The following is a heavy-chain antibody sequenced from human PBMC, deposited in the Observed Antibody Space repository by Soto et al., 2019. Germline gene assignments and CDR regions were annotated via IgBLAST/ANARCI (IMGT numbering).Heavy chain of an antibody. D-gene: IGHD3-10*01. J-gene: IGHJ3*02. CDR3: ARGGGFGEQYSDAFDI. CDR1: GFTFSGHG. V-gene: IGHV3-13*01. Sequence: EVQLVETGGGLVQAGGSLRLSCAASGFTFSGHGMHWVRQAAGESLEWVVVIGTSGHAFYADSVKGRFTIIREDAKNSVYLQMNRLRDGDTAVYYCARGGGFGEQYSDAFDIWGQGTMVTVSS. CDR2: IGTSGHA.